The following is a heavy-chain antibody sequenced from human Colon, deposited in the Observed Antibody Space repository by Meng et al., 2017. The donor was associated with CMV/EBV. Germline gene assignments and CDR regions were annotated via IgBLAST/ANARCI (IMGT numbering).Heavy chain of an antibody. D-gene: IGHD4-23*01. CDR2: ISYSSSFI. CDR3: AKDRSYYGGTDFFDF. CDR1: GFTFETYS. Sequence: GESLKISCAASGFTFETYSMHWVRQAPGKGLEWVSSISYSSSFIYYVDSLKGRFTISRDNAKNSLFLQMNNLRAEDTGVYYCAKDRSYYGGTDFFDFWGQGTLVTVSS. V-gene: IGHV3-21*01. J-gene: IGHJ4*02.